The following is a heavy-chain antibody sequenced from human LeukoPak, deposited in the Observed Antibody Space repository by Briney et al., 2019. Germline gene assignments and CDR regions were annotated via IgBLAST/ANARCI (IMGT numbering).Heavy chain of an antibody. CDR2: IYYSGST. Sequence: SETLSLTCTVSGGSISSGDYYWSWIHQPPGKGLEWIGYIYYSGSTYYNPSLKSRVTISVDTSKNQFSLKLSSVTAADTAVYYCAGGYYDSSGYPALFDIWGQGTMVTVSS. J-gene: IGHJ3*02. CDR3: AGGYYDSSGYPALFDI. V-gene: IGHV4-30-4*01. CDR1: GGSISSGDYY. D-gene: IGHD3-22*01.